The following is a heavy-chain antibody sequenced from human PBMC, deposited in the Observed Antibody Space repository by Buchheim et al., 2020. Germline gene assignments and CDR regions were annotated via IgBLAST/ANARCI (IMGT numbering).Heavy chain of an antibody. Sequence: EVQLVQSGAEVKRPGESLKISCKGSGYSFTTYWIGWVRQMPEKGLEWMGMIYPGDSDIRYSPSFQGQVTISADQSFSTAHLQWSSLKASDSAMYYCVRSFGYCTDGVCRLFDYWGQGT. CDR1: GYSFTTYW. CDR2: IYPGDSDI. CDR3: VRSFGYCTDGVCRLFDY. D-gene: IGHD2-8*01. V-gene: IGHV5-51*01. J-gene: IGHJ4*02.